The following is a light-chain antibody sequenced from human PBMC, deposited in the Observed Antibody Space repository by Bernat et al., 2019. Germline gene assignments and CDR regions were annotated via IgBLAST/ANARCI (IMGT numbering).Light chain of an antibody. CDR2: EVS. J-gene: IGLJ1*01. Sequence: QSALTQPPSASGSPGQSVTISCTGTSSDVGGYNYVSWYQQHPGKAPKLMIYEVSKRPSGVPDRFPGTKSGNTASLTVSGLQADDEADYYCSSYAGSYTLYVFGTGTKVTV. CDR3: SSYAGSYTLYV. V-gene: IGLV2-8*01. CDR1: SSDVGGYNY.